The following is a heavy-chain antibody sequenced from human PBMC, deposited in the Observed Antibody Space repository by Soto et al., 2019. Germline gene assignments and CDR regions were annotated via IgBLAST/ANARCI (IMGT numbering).Heavy chain of an antibody. Sequence: QAPLLESGGGVVQPGRSLRLSCAASGITFSSHAMHWVRQAPGKGLEWVAIISYDGRKKYYADSVKGRFTISRDNSKNTLYLEMSSLRPEDTAVYYCARDQKDCSGGSCPALEGGGMDVWGQGTTVTVSS. D-gene: IGHD2-15*01. V-gene: IGHV3-30-3*01. CDR3: ARDQKDCSGGSCPALEGGGMDV. J-gene: IGHJ6*02. CDR1: GITFSSHA. CDR2: ISYDGRKK.